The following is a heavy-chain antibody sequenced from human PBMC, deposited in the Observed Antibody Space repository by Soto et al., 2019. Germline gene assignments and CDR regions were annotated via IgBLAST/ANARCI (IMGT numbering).Heavy chain of an antibody. J-gene: IGHJ4*02. CDR2: VKSSGGGA. Sequence: QVQLEQSGAEVKKPGASVKISCKTYGYIFTDYFIHWVRQAPGQGLEWMGLVKSSGGGAVYAQDFQGRVTMTRDTSTSTAYMEVSSLRLDDTAVYFCAREEDYYQSSRDYWLSSFDLWGQGTPVTVSS. D-gene: IGHD3-10*01. CDR1: GYIFTDYF. CDR3: AREEDYYQSSRDYWLSSFDL. V-gene: IGHV1-46*01.